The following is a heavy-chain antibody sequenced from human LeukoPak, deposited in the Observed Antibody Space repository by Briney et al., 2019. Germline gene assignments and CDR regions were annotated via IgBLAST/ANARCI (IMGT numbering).Heavy chain of an antibody. Sequence: SGGSLRLSCATSGFSFYNLAFHWVRQAPGKGLEWVSLISHDGNSRKYADSVKGRFIVSRDNSKNTLYLRMNSLRSEDTAVYYCASDSAWNLHGGYLDHWGQGTLVSVSS. V-gene: IGHV3-30*04. J-gene: IGHJ4*02. D-gene: IGHD2-15*01. CDR1: GFSFYNLA. CDR2: ISHDGNSR. CDR3: ASDSAWNLHGGYLDH.